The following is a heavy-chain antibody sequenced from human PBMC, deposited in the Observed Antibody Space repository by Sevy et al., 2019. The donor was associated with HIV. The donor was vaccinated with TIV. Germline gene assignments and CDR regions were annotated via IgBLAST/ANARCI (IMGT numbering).Heavy chain of an antibody. CDR2: ISGSGGGT. CDR1: GFTFSSYA. V-gene: IGHV3-23*01. CDR3: AKVLAVAGHFDAFDI. D-gene: IGHD6-19*01. Sequence: GGSLRLSCAASGFTFSSYAMSWVRQAPGKGLEWVSAISGSGGGTYYAYSVKGRFTISRDNSKNTLYLQMNSLRAEDTAVYYCAKVLAVAGHFDAFDIWGQGTMVTVSS. J-gene: IGHJ3*02.